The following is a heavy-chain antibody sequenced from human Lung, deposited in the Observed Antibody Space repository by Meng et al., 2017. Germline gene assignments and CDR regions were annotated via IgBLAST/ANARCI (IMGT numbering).Heavy chain of an antibody. CDR1: GFTFSSYS. Sequence: EVQLVESGGGLVKPGGSLRLSGAASGFTFSSYSMNWVRQAPGKGLEWVSSISSSSAYADSVKGRFTISRDNAKNSLYLQMNGLRAEDTAVYYCARGRVVVAATPSDYWGQGTLVTVSS. D-gene: IGHD2-15*01. CDR2: ISSSSA. J-gene: IGHJ4*02. V-gene: IGHV3-21*01. CDR3: ARGRVVVAATPSDY.